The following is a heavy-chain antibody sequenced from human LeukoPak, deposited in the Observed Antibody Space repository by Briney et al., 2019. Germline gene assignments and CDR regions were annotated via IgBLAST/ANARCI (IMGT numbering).Heavy chain of an antibody. CDR3: AIDGRYGTVQDF. CDR2: IKHDGSEK. V-gene: IGHV3-7*01. D-gene: IGHD1-7*01. Sequence: PGGSLRLFCRASGYTHCRPCMRCLRQAPGKGLEWVANIKHDGSEKNHVDSVKGRFTISRDNAKNSLYLQMNSLRAEDTAVYYSAIDGRYGTVQDFGGQGILVTVSS. CDR1: GYTHCRPC. J-gene: IGHJ4*02.